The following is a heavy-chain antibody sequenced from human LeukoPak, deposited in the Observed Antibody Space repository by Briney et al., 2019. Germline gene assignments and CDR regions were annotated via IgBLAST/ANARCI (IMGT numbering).Heavy chain of an antibody. J-gene: IGHJ6*03. CDR1: GGSISSSSNY. D-gene: IGHD5/OR15-5a*01. CDR3: DMDV. CDR2: IYYSGST. V-gene: IGHV4-39*01. Sequence: SDTLSLTCTVSGGSISSSSNYWGWIPQPPGKALEGIATIYYSGSTYYTPSLKSRVTISVDTSKLQCSLMMTSFYCARHVSYYYDMDVWGKGTTVTVSS.